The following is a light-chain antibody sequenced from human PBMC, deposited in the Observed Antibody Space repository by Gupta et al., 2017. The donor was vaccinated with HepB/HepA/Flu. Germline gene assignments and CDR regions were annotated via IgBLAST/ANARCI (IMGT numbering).Light chain of an antibody. CDR3: QSYDSGLSGSV. Sequence: QSVLTQPPSVSGAPGQMVTISCTGSNSNIGAGYDVHWYQQLPGTAPKVLIYGNTNRPSGVPDRFSGSKSGTSASLAITGLQAEDEADYYCQSYDSGLSGSVFGGGTKLTVL. V-gene: IGLV1-40*01. J-gene: IGLJ2*01. CDR2: GNT. CDR1: NSNIGAGYD.